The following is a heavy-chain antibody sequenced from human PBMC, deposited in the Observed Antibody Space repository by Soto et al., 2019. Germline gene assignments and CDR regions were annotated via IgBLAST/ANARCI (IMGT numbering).Heavy chain of an antibody. Sequence: QVQLQQWGAGLLKPSETLSLICAVYGGSFSGYYWSWIRQPPGKGLEWIGDINHSGSTNYNPSLKSRVTISVDTSKNQFSLRLSSVTAADTAMYYCARAADIVLLPAAIDAFDIWGQGTMVSVSS. V-gene: IGHV4-34*01. CDR2: INHSGST. CDR3: ARAADIVLLPAAIDAFDI. D-gene: IGHD2-2*01. J-gene: IGHJ3*02. CDR1: GGSFSGYY.